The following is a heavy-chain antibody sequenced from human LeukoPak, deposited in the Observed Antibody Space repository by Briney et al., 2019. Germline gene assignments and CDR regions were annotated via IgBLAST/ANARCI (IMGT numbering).Heavy chain of an antibody. CDR2: ISAYNGNT. CDR1: GYTFTSYG. V-gene: IGHV1-18*01. Sequence: GASVKVSCKASGYTFTSYGISWVRQAPGQGLEWMGWISAYNGNTNYAQKLQGRVTMTRDTSISTAYMELSRLTSDDTAVYYCARVPESSYYDRSGYYYRLDYWGRGTLVTVSS. D-gene: IGHD3-22*01. J-gene: IGHJ4*02. CDR3: ARVPESSYYDRSGYYYRLDY.